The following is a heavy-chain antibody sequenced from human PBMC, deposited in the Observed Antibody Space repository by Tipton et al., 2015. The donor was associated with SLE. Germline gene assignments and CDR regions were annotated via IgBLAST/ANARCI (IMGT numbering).Heavy chain of an antibody. D-gene: IGHD3-3*02. V-gene: IGHV4-39*01. CDR3: VRPSGRISDYFDF. J-gene: IGHJ4*02. CDR2: ISYTGTT. Sequence: TLSLTCNVSGDSISNTNSHWGWIRQAPGKGLEWIGSISYTGTTYYNPSLRSRVSMSVDTSKNQISLRLSSVTAADTAVYYCVRPSGRISDYFDFWGQGALVTVSS. CDR1: GDSISNTNSH.